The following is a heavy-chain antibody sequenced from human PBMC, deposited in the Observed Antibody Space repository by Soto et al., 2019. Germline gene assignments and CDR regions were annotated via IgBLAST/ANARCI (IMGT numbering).Heavy chain of an antibody. CDR1: GGTFSSYT. CDR2: IIPILGIA. D-gene: IGHD6-19*01. J-gene: IGHJ3*02. CDR3: AEARYSSGWINAFDI. Sequence: QVQLVQSGAEVKKPGSSVKVSCKASGGTFSSYTISWVRQAPGQGLEWMGRIIPILGIANYAQKFQARVTITADKSTSTAYMELSSLRSEDTAVYYCAEARYSSGWINAFDIWGQGTMVTVSS. V-gene: IGHV1-69*02.